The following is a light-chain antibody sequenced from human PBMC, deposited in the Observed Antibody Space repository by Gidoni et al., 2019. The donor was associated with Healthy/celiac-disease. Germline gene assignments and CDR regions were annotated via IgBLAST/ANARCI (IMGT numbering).Light chain of an antibody. V-gene: IGKV1-5*01. CDR3: QQYNSYPWT. Sequence: DCKMTQSPSTTSASVGDRVTITGRASKSISSWLAWYQQKPGKAPQLLIYDASSLESGVPSRFSGSGSGTEFTLTISSLQPDDFATYYCQQYNSYPWTFGQGTKVEIK. J-gene: IGKJ1*01. CDR2: DAS. CDR1: KSISSW.